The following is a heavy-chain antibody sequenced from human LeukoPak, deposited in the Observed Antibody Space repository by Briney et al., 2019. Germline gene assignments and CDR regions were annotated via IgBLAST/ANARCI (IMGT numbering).Heavy chain of an antibody. D-gene: IGHD1-26*01. CDR3: TRAVAVGASLRAAYYFDY. J-gene: IGHJ4*02. V-gene: IGHV3-49*03. CDR2: IRSKAYGGTT. Sequence: GGSLRLSCTASGFTFGDYAMSWFRQAPGKGLEWVGFIRSKAYGGTTEYAASVKGRFTISRDDSKSIAYLQMNSLKTEDTAVYYCTRAVAVGASLRAAYYFDYWGQGTLVTVSS. CDR1: GFTFGDYA.